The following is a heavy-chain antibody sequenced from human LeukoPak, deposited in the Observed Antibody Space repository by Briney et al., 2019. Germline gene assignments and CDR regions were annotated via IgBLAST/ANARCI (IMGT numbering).Heavy chain of an antibody. CDR2: MNPNSGNT. CDR3: ARYVDSGYDG. V-gene: IGHV1-8*01. J-gene: IGHJ4*02. Sequence: GASVKVSCKTSGDTFSSYGISWVRQAPGQGLEWMGWMNPNSGNTGYAQKFQGRVTMTRDTSISTAYMELSSLRSEDTAVYYCARYVDSGYDGWGQGTLVTVSS. CDR1: GDTFSSYG. D-gene: IGHD5-12*01.